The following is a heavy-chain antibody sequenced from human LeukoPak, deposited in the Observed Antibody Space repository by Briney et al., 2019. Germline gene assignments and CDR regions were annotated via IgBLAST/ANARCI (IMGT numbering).Heavy chain of an antibody. CDR2: ISGSGDST. D-gene: IGHD3-10*01. J-gene: IGHJ4*02. CDR1: GFTFSSYA. V-gene: IGHV3-23*01. CDR3: AKGIGSGSYYLFDY. Sequence: GGSLRLSCAASGFTFSSYAMSWVRQAPGKGLEWVSAISGSGDSTYYADPVKGRFTISRDNSKNTLYLQMNSLRAGDTAVYYCAKGIGSGSYYLFDYWGQGTLVTVSS.